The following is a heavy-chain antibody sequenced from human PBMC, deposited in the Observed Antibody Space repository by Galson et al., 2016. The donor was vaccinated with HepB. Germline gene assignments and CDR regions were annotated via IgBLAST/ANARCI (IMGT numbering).Heavy chain of an antibody. CDR2: ISGSGRST. D-gene: IGHD2-2*01. CDR1: GFTFSSYA. V-gene: IGHV3-23*01. CDR3: AKDTARYCSSTSCSYGMDV. Sequence: SLRLSCAASGFTFSSYAMSWVRQAPGKGLELVSSISGSGRSTYYADSVKGRFTISRDNSKNTLYLQMNSLRAEDTAVYYCAKDTARYCSSTSCSYGMDVWGQGTTVTVSS. J-gene: IGHJ6*02.